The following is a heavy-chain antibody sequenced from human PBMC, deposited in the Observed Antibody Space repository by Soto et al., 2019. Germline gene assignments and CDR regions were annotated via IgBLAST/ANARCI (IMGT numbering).Heavy chain of an antibody. CDR3: ARSENWNYVDY. V-gene: IGHV1-69*13. Sequence: SVKVSCKASGYTFTSYYMHWVRQAPGQGLEWMGRIIPIFGTANYAQKFQGRVTITADESTSTAYMELSSLRSEDTAVYYCARSENWNYVDYWGQGTLVTVSS. CDR2: IIPIFGTA. CDR1: GYTFTSYY. D-gene: IGHD1-1*01. J-gene: IGHJ4*02.